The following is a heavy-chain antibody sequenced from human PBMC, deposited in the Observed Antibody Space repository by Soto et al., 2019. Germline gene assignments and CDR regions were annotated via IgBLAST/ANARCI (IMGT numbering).Heavy chain of an antibody. J-gene: IGHJ6*02. CDR3: VRQGLGNLHGLVDV. Sequence: QVQLQQSGPGLVKPSETLSLTCSVSSGPSSSHNWGWIRQPPGRGLEWIGYVSSTGGTSYNPSLKSRGTISAYRSTNHISLTLTSVTAAVAAVYYCVRQGLGNLHGLVDVWGQGTTVRVSS. CDR2: VSSTGGT. V-gene: IGHV4-59*08. CDR1: SGPSSSHN. D-gene: IGHD1-1*01.